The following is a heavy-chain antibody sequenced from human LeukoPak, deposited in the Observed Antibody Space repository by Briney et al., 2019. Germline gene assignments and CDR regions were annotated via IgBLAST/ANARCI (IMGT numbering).Heavy chain of an antibody. J-gene: IGHJ4*02. CDR3: AGAQKLPQYYFDY. CDR2: IYYSGST. D-gene: IGHD2-15*01. Sequence: PSETLSLTCTVSGGSISGYYWSWIRQPPGKGLEWIGYIYYSGSTNYNPSLKSRVTISVDTSKNQFSLKLSSVTAADTAVYYCAGAQKLPQYYFDYWGQGTLVTVSS. CDR1: GGSISGYY. V-gene: IGHV4-59*01.